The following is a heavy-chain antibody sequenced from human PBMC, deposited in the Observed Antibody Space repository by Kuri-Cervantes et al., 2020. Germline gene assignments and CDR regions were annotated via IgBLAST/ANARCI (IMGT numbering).Heavy chain of an antibody. J-gene: IGHJ4*02. CDR2: ISAYNGNT. D-gene: IGHD6-19*01. V-gene: IGHV1-18*01. Sequence: ASVKVSCKASGYTFTSYGISWVRQAPGQGLEWMGWISAYNGNTNYAQKLQGRVTMTTDTSTSTAYMELRSLRSEDTAVYYCARDFRAVAGTYSEDWGQGTLVTVSS. CDR3: ARDFRAVAGTYSED. CDR1: GYTFTSYG.